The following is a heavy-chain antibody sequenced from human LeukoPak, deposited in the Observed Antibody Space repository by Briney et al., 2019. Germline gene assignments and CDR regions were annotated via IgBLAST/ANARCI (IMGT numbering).Heavy chain of an antibody. D-gene: IGHD3-22*01. V-gene: IGHV4-59*01. CDR1: GGSISSYY. J-gene: IGHJ4*02. CDR2: IYYSGST. CDR3: ARDKYFYGSGGYYPYHTFDY. Sequence: PSETLSLTCTVSGGSISSYYWSWIRQPPGKGLEWIGYIYYSGSTYYNPSLKSRVTISVDTSKNQFSLNLTSVTAADTAVYYCARDKYFYGSGGYYPYHTFDYWGQGALVTVSS.